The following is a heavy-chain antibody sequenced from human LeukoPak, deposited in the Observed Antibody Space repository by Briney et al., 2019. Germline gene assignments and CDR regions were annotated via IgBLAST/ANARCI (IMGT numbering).Heavy chain of an antibody. V-gene: IGHV4-59*12. D-gene: IGHD6-13*01. CDR2: IYYSGRT. Sequence: PWGTLSLTCSVSGGSISSYYWSWIRQPPGKGLEWIGYIYYSGRTNYNPSLKSRVTISLDKSKNQFSLKLSSVTAADTAVYYCASKLGYSSSWYSGWFDPWGQGTLLTVSS. CDR3: ASKLGYSSSWYSGWFDP. CDR1: GGSISSYY. J-gene: IGHJ5*02.